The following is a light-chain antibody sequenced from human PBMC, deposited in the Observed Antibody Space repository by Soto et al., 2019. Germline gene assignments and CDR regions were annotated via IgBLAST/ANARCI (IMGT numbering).Light chain of an antibody. Sequence: QSVLTQPPSASGSPGQSVTISCTGTSSDVGAYIFVSWYQQHPGKAPKLMVYDVNRRPPGVPDRFFGSKSGNTASLTVSGLQAEDEADYYCCSYTSGSTYVFGTGTKVTVL. CDR1: SSDVGAYIF. V-gene: IGLV2-8*01. CDR2: DVN. CDR3: CSYTSGSTYV. J-gene: IGLJ1*01.